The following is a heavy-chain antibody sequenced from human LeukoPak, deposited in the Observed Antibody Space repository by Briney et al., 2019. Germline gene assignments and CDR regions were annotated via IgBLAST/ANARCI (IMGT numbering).Heavy chain of an antibody. CDR1: GYTFTGHY. J-gene: IGHJ5*02. CDR3: ARDRGSTSLNWFDP. CDR2: INPNSGGT. Sequence: GASVKVSCKASGYTFTGHYMHWVRQAPGQGLEWMGWINPNSGGTNYAQKFQGRVTMTRDTSNSTAYMELSRLRSDDTAVYYCARDRGSTSLNWFDPWGQGTLVTVSS. D-gene: IGHD2-2*01. V-gene: IGHV1-2*02.